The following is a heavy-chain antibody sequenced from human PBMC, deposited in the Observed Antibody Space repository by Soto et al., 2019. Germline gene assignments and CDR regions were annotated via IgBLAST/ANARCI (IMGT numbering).Heavy chain of an antibody. CDR3: ARGGRIRYCSGGSCYSWFDP. J-gene: IGHJ5*02. CDR1: GGSFSGYY. V-gene: IGHV4-34*01. Sequence: SETLSLTCAVYGGSFSGYYWSWIRQPPGKGLEWIGEINHSGSTNDNPSLKSRVTISVDTSKNQFSLKRSSVTAADTAVYYCARGGRIRYCSGGSCYSWFDPWGQGTLVTVSS. D-gene: IGHD2-15*01. CDR2: INHSGST.